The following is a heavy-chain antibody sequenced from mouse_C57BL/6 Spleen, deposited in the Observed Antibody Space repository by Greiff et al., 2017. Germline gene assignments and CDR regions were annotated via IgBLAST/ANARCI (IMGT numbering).Heavy chain of an antibody. CDR3: ARGGIYYGSSPSWFAY. CDR2: IYPGDGDT. D-gene: IGHD1-1*01. Sequence: QVQLQQSGPELVKPGASVKISCKASGYAFSSSWMNWVKQRPGKGLEWIGRIYPGDGDTNYNGKFKGKATLTADKSSSTAYMQHSSLTSEDSAVYFCARGGIYYGSSPSWFAYWGQGTLVTVSA. CDR1: GYAFSSSW. J-gene: IGHJ3*01. V-gene: IGHV1-82*01.